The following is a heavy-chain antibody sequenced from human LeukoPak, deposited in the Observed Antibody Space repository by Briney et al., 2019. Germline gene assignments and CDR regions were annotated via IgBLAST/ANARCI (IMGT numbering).Heavy chain of an antibody. V-gene: IGHV1-69*13. J-gene: IGHJ4*02. CDR2: IIPIFGTA. CDR3: AREGMVVTAIFDY. Sequence: ASVKVSCKASGGTFSSYAISWVRQAPGQGLEWMGGIIPIFGTANYAQKFQGRVTITADESTSTAYMELSSLRSEDTAVYYCAREGMVVTAIFDYWGQGTLVTVSS. CDR1: GGTFSSYA. D-gene: IGHD2-21*02.